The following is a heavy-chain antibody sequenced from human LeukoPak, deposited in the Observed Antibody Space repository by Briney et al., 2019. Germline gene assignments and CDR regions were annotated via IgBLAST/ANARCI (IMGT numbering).Heavy chain of an antibody. CDR1: GFTFSSYA. D-gene: IGHD4-17*01. CDR3: AKPPRYGDYPYYYYGMDV. V-gene: IGHV3-23*01. J-gene: IGHJ6*02. CDR2: ISGSGGST. Sequence: GGSLRLSCAASGFTFSSYAMSWVRQAPGKGLEWVSAISGSGGSTYYADSVKGRFTISRDNSKNTLYLQMNSLRAEDTAVYYCAKPPRYGDYPYYYYGMDVWGQGTTVTVSS.